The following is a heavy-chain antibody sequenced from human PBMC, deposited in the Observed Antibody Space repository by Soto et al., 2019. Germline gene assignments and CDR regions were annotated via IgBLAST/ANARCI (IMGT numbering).Heavy chain of an antibody. D-gene: IGHD6-19*01. CDR2: IYYSGST. J-gene: IGHJ4*02. CDR3: ARQDYQWLEPFDY. V-gene: IGHV4-39*01. CDR1: GGSISSSSYY. Sequence: SETLSLTCTVSGGSISSSSYYWGWIRQPPGKGLEWIGSIYYSGSTNYNPALKSRFTISVDTSKNRFSRKLSSVTAADTAVYYCARQDYQWLEPFDYWGQGTLVTVSS.